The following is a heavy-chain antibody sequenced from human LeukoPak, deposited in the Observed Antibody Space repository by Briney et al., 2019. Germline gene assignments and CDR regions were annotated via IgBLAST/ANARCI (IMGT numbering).Heavy chain of an antibody. V-gene: IGHV4-38-2*02. J-gene: IGHJ2*01. CDR2: IYHSGST. D-gene: IGHD6-13*01. CDR3: ASSIAAAGYGYFDF. CDR1: GYSLSSGYY. Sequence: SETLSLTCTVSGYSLSSGYYWGWIRPPPGKGLEWIGSIYHSGSTYYNPSLKSRVTISVDTSKNQFSLKLSSVTAADSGVYYCASSIAAAGYGYFDFWGPRTLVTVSS.